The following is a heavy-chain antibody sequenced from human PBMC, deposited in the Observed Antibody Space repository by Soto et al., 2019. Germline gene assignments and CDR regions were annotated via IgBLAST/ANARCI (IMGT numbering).Heavy chain of an antibody. D-gene: IGHD1-26*01. J-gene: IGHJ4*02. CDR2: ISSSGSTI. V-gene: IGHV3-48*03. Sequence: GGSLRLSCAASGFTFISYEMNWVRQAPGKGLEWVSYISSSGSTIYYADSVKGRFTISRDNAKNSLYLQMNSLRAEDTAVYYCVVGATTFDYWGQGTLVTVSS. CDR3: VVGATTFDY. CDR1: GFTFISYE.